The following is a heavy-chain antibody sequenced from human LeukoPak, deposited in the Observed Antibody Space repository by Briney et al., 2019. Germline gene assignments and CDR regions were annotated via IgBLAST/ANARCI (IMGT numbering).Heavy chain of an antibody. CDR3: ARASTPGDY. J-gene: IGHJ4*02. V-gene: IGHV3-48*03. CDR2: ISSSGSTI. Sequence: GGSLRLSCAASGFTFSSYETNWVRQAPGKGLEWVSYISSSGSTIYYADSVKGRFTISRDNAKNSLYLQMNSLRAEDTAVYYCARASTPGDYWGQGTLVTVSS. CDR1: GFTFSSYE. D-gene: IGHD5/OR15-5a*01.